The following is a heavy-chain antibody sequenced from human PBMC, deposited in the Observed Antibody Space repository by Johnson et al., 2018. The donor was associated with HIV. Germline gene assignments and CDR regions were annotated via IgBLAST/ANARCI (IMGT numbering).Heavy chain of an antibody. CDR1: GFTFSDYYITFSDYY. J-gene: IGHJ3*02. CDR2: ISSSGSTI. CDR3: AGGGGRRDAFDS. V-gene: IGHV3-11*04. Sequence: QVQLVESGGGLVKPGGSLRLSCAASGFTFSDYYITFSDYYMSWIRQAPGKGLEWVSYISSSGSTIYYAASVKGRFTISRDNAKDSLYLQMNTLSAEDTAVYYCAGGGGRRDAFDSWGQGTMVTVSS. D-gene: IGHD3-16*01.